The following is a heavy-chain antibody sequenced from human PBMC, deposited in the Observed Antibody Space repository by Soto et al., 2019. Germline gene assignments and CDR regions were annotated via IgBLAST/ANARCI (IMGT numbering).Heavy chain of an antibody. V-gene: IGHV3-21*01. J-gene: IGHJ4*02. CDR2: ISSSRDYI. CDR3: ARGRSQINRHLDC. CDR1: GFTFSTYS. Sequence: EVTLVESGGDLNQPGGSLRISCADSGFTFSTYSMIWVSQAPGKGLEWVTAISSSRDYIFYADSVKGRFTIYRDNAKNPMYLQMNSLSAEDTAIYYCARGRSQINRHLDCWGQVILGTVSS. D-gene: IGHD3-16*01.